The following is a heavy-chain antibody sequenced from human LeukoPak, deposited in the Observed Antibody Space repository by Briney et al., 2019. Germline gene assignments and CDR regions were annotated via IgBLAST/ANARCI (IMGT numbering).Heavy chain of an antibody. J-gene: IGHJ5*02. CDR2: IYHSGST. CDR1: GGSISSGGYS. V-gene: IGHV4-30-2*01. D-gene: IGHD4-11*01. Sequence: SETLSLTCAVSGGSISSGGYSWSWIRQPPGKGLEWIGYIYHSGSTYYNPSLKSRVTISVDRSKNQFSLKLSSVTAADTAVYYCARVRGGTVTTLFDPWGQGTLVTVSS. CDR3: ARVRGGTVTTLFDP.